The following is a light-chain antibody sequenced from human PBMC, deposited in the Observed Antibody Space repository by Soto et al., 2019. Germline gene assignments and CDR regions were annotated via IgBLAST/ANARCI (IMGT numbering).Light chain of an antibody. J-gene: IGKJ5*01. CDR1: QTVSSK. CDR2: GAS. Sequence: EIVLTQSPATLSSSPGEIATLSCRASQTVSSKLAWYQHKPGQAPRLLIYGASSRATGIPDRFSGSGSGTDFTLTISRLEPEDFAVYYCQQYGSSPTFGQGTRLENK. CDR3: QQYGSSPT. V-gene: IGKV3-20*01.